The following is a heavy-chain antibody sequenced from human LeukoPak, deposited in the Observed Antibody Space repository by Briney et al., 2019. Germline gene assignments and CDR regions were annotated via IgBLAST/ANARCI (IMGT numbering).Heavy chain of an antibody. D-gene: IGHD6-13*01. V-gene: IGHV1-69*05. CDR3: SREISSSWYESAFDI. CDR1: GGTFSSYA. Sequence: SVKVSCKASGGTFSSYAISWVRQAPGQGLEWMGRIIPIFGTANYAQKFQGRVTITTDESTSTAYMELSSLRSEDTAVYYCSREISSSWYESAFDIWGQGTMVSVSS. J-gene: IGHJ3*02. CDR2: IIPIFGTA.